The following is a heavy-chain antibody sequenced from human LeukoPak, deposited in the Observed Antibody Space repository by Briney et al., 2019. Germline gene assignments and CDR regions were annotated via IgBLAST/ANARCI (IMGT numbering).Heavy chain of an antibody. J-gene: IGHJ3*02. CDR3: ASLTAVVVLPDIVRGDAFDI. V-gene: IGHV3-7*01. D-gene: IGHD2-2*01. CDR1: GFTFSNYW. Sequence: GKSLRLSCTASGFTFSNYWMNWVRQAPGKGLEWVANIKQDGSEKYYVDSVKGRFTISRDNAKNSLFLQMNNLRAEDTAVYCCASLTAVVVLPDIVRGDAFDIWGQGTMVTVSS. CDR2: IKQDGSEK.